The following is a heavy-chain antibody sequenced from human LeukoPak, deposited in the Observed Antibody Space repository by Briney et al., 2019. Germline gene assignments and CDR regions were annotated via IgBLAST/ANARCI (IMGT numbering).Heavy chain of an antibody. D-gene: IGHD3-22*01. CDR1: GFTFSSYG. V-gene: IGHV3-33*01. CDR3: ARVRTYYYDSSGYYYFDY. Sequence: PGRSLRLSCAASGFTFSSYGMHWVRQAPGKGLEWVAVIWYDGSNKYYADSVKGRFTISRDNAKNSLYLQMNSLRAEDTAVYCCARVRTYYYDSSGYYYFDYWGQGTLVTVSS. CDR2: IWYDGSNK. J-gene: IGHJ4*02.